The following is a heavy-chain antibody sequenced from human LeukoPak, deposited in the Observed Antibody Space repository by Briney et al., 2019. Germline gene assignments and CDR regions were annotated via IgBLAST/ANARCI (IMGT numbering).Heavy chain of an antibody. CDR3: ARDRPYSGSHGGDY. V-gene: IGHV3-7*05. Sequence: RGGSLRLSCAVSGFTFSSFWLSWVRQAPGKGLEWVAIINQDGSGKHYVDSVKGRFTISRDNAKNSLYLQMNSLRAEDTAVYYCARDRPYSGSHGGDYWGQGTLVTVSS. J-gene: IGHJ4*02. CDR1: GFTFSSFW. D-gene: IGHD1-26*01. CDR2: INQDGSGK.